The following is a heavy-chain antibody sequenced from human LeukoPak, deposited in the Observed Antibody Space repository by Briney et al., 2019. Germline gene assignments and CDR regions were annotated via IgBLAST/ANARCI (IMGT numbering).Heavy chain of an antibody. V-gene: IGHV3-15*04. Sequence: GGSLRLSCAASGFTFNYAWMSWVRQVPGKGLEWVGQTVSEIDGGTTDYAAPVKGRFTISRDDSKSTLYLQMNSLKIEDTAVYYRTTDEDWNYARKDVWGQGATVIVSS. D-gene: IGHD1-7*01. CDR3: TTDEDWNYARKDV. CDR1: GFTFNYAW. CDR2: TVSEIDGGTT. J-gene: IGHJ6*02.